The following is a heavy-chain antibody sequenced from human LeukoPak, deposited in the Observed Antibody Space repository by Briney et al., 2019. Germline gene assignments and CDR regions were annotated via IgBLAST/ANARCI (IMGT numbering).Heavy chain of an antibody. J-gene: IGHJ4*02. D-gene: IGHD5-18*01. CDR3: ARVPSYTAMVPFDY. CDR1: GFTFSSYS. V-gene: IGHV3-21*04. Sequence: GGSLRLSCAASGFTFSSYSMNWVRQAPGKGLEWVSSISSSSSYIYYADSVKGRFTISRDNAKNSLYLQMNSLRAEDTAVYYCARVPSYTAMVPFDYWGQGTLVTVSS. CDR2: ISSSSSYI.